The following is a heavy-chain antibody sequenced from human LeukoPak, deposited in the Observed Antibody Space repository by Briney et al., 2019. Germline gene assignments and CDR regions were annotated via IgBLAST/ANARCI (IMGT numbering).Heavy chain of an antibody. D-gene: IGHD3-10*01. CDR1: GYTFTRYG. Sequence: GASVKVSCKASGYTFTRYGISWVRQAPGQGPEWMGWISGYNGHTNYAQKFQGRVTMTADTSTSTAYMELRSLRSDDTAVYYCARGQGNRLLWVGESLSNINPLDYWGQGTLVTVSS. V-gene: IGHV1-18*01. CDR3: ARGQGNRLLWVGESLSNINPLDY. J-gene: IGHJ4*02. CDR2: ISGYNGHT.